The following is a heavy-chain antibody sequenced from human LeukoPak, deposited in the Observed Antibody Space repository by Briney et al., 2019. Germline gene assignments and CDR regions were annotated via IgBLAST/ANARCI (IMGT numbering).Heavy chain of an antibody. CDR3: ARVPSRILYAGWIDP. Sequence: SETLSLTCTVSGYSISSGYYWGWIRQPPGKGLEWIGSIYHSGSTYYNPSLKSRVTISVDTSKNQFSLKLSSVTAADTAVYYCARVPSRILYAGWIDPWGQGTLVTVSS. CDR2: IYHSGST. D-gene: IGHD2-8*01. V-gene: IGHV4-38-2*02. CDR1: GYSISSGYY. J-gene: IGHJ5*02.